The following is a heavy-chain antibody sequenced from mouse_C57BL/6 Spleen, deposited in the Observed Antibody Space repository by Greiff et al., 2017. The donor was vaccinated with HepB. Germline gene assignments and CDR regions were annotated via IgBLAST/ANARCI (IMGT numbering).Heavy chain of an antibody. D-gene: IGHD2-10*02. CDR1: GFTFSSYA. Sequence: VQLKQSGGGLVKPGGSLKLSCAASGFTFSSYAMSWVRQTPEKRLEWVATISDGGSYTYYPDNVKGRFTISRDNAKNNLYLQMSHLKSEDTAMYYCARDGAYGTSMDYWGQGTSVTVSS. V-gene: IGHV5-4*01. CDR2: ISDGGSYT. CDR3: ARDGAYGTSMDY. J-gene: IGHJ4*01.